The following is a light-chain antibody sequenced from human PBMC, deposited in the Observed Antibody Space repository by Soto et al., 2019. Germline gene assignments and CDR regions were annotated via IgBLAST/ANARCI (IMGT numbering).Light chain of an antibody. J-gene: IGKJ2*03. V-gene: IGKV3-20*01. CDR3: QQYGSSPQS. CDR2: GAS. Sequence: EIVLTQSPGTLSLSPGERATLSCRASQSVSSSYLAWYQQKPGQAPRLVIYGASSRATGIPDRFSGSGSETDFTLTISRLEPEDFAVYYCQQYGSSPQSFGQGTKVEIK. CDR1: QSVSSSY.